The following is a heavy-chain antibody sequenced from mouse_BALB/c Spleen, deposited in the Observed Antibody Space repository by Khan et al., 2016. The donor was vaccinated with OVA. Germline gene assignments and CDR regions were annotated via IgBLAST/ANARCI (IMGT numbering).Heavy chain of an antibody. CDR1: GFSLNYYG. V-gene: IGHV2-2*03. CDR3: ARNYDYDEGLAY. CDR2: IWSGGST. D-gene: IGHD2-4*01. J-gene: IGHJ3*01. Sequence: QVQLKESGPGLVQPSQSLSITCTVSGFSLNYYGVHWVRQSPGKGLEWLGVIWSGGSTDYNAPFISRLSISKDNSKSQVFFKMNSLQSNDTAIYYCARNYDYDEGLAYWGQGTLFTVSA.